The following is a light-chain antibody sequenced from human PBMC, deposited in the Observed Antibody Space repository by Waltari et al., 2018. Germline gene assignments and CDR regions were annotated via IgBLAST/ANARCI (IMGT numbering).Light chain of an antibody. CDR2: EVS. CDR1: SRGVGVYHY. CDR3: SSYTSSSTPHVV. J-gene: IGLJ2*01. Sequence: QSALTQPASVSGSPGQSITLSCTGTSRGVGVYHYVSWYQQHPGKAPKLMIYEVSNRPSGVSNRFSGSKSGNTASLTISGLQAEDEADYYCSSYTSSSTPHVVFGGGTKLTVL. V-gene: IGLV2-14*01.